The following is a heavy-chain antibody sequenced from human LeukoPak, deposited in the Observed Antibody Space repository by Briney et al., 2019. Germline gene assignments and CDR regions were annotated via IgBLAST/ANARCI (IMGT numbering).Heavy chain of an antibody. D-gene: IGHD2-15*01. V-gene: IGHV1-69*06. CDR2: IIPIFGTA. CDR3: ASSAPMGYCSGGSCYGGDWFDP. Sequence: ASVKVSCKASGGTFSSYAISWVRQAPGQGLEWMGGIIPIFGTANYAQKFQGRVTITADKSTSTAYMELSSLRSEDTAVYYCASSAPMGYCSGGSCYGGDWFDPWGQGTLVTVSS. J-gene: IGHJ5*02. CDR1: GGTFSSYA.